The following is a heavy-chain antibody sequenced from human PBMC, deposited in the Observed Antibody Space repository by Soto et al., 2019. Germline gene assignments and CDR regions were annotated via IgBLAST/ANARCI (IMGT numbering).Heavy chain of an antibody. V-gene: IGHV1-2*02. D-gene: IGHD2-2*02. CDR2: INPNSGGT. CDR3: ASRCSSTSCYKVLYYYCGMDV. J-gene: IGHJ6*02. Sequence: ASVKVSCKASGYTFTGYYMHWVRQAPGQGLEWMGWINPNSGGTNYAQKFQGRVTMTRDTSISTAYMELSRLRSDDTAVYYCASRCSSTSCYKVLYYYCGMDVWGQGTTVTVSS. CDR1: GYTFTGYY.